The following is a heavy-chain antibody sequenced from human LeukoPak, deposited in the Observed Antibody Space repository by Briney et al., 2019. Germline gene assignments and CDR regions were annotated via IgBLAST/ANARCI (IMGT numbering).Heavy chain of an antibody. J-gene: IGHJ5*02. Sequence: SETLSLTCTVSGGSISSYYWSWIRQPPGKGLEWIGYIYYSGSTNYNPSLKSRVTISVDTSKNQFSLKLSSVTAADTAVYYCARHGRSSGWYLGWFDPWGQGTLVTVSS. D-gene: IGHD6-19*01. CDR3: ARHGRSSGWYLGWFDP. CDR2: IYYSGST. CDR1: GGSISSYY. V-gene: IGHV4-59*08.